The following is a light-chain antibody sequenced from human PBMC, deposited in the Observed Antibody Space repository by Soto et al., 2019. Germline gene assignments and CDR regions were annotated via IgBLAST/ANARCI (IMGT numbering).Light chain of an antibody. J-gene: IGKJ5*01. CDR3: QQSYTALSIT. CDR2: AAS. CDR1: ENINRH. Sequence: DIQMTQSPSSLSASVGDRVTITCRASENINRHLHWYQQQPGKAPKLLIYAASSLQNGVPSRFRGGGSGTDFTLIITNLQPEDFATYYCQQSYTALSITFGQGTRLEIK. V-gene: IGKV1-39*01.